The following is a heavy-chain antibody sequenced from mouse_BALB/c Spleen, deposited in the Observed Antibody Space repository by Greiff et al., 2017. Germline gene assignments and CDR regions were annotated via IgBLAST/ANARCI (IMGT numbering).Heavy chain of an antibody. V-gene: IGHV1-4*02. CDR2: INPSSGYT. D-gene: IGHD3-3*01. Sequence: QVQLKESAAELARPGASVKMSCKASGYTFTSYTMHWVKQRPGQGLEWIGYINPSSGYTEYNQKFKDKTTLTADKSSSTAYMQLSSLTSEDSAVYYCARGAGKGWGQGTTLTVSS. CDR1: GYTFTSYT. CDR3: ARGAGKG. J-gene: IGHJ2*01.